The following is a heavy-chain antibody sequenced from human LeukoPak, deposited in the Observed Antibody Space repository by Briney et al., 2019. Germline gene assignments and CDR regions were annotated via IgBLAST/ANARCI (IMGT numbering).Heavy chain of an antibody. CDR1: GYTFTSYG. CDR3: ARDVGDYYGSGSYSASNFDY. CDR2: ISAYNGNT. V-gene: IGHV1-18*01. Sequence: EASVKVSCKASGYTFTSYGISWVRQAPGQGLEWMGWISAYNGNTNYAQKLQGRVTMTTDTSTSTAYMELRSLRSDDTAVYYCARDVGDYYGSGSYSASNFDYWGQGTLVTVSS. D-gene: IGHD3-10*01. J-gene: IGHJ4*02.